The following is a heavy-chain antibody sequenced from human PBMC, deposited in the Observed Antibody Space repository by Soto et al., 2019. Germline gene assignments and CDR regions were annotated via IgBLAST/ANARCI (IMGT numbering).Heavy chain of an antibody. D-gene: IGHD3-10*01. Sequence: KTSETLFLTCTVSGGSTTSDYWSWIRQPPGKGLEWLGYIFHSLGAKYNPSLGSRGTISLDTSKNQLSLSLRSVTAADTAIYFCVRDLNGSGDYWGQGTQVTVSS. CDR2: IFHSLGA. CDR3: VRDLNGSGDY. V-gene: IGHV4-59*01. CDR1: GGSTTSDY. J-gene: IGHJ4*02.